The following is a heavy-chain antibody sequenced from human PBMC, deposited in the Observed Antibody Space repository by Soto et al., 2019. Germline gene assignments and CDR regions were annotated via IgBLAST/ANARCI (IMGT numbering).Heavy chain of an antibody. Sequence: SETLSLTCTVSGDSIRSASYHWTWIRQHPGKGLEWIGYIYYSGTTSYNPSLKSRATISVDTSKNQFSLKLTSVTAADTAVYYCASSLRISLGEIDYWGQGSLVPVYS. D-gene: IGHD2-15*01. V-gene: IGHV4-31*03. CDR2: IYYSGTT. CDR1: GDSIRSASYH. CDR3: ASSLRISLGEIDY. J-gene: IGHJ4*02.